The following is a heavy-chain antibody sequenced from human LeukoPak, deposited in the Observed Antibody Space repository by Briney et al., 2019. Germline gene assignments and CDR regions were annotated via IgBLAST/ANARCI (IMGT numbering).Heavy chain of an antibody. D-gene: IGHD3-3*01. V-gene: IGHV4-59*12. CDR3: AKDWSIFGARDWFDP. Sequence: SETLSLTCTVSGGSISSYYWSWIRQPPGKGLEWIGCIYYSGSTDYNPSLKSRVTISVDTSKNQFSLNLTSVTAADTAVYYCAKDWSIFGARDWFDPWGQGTLVTVSS. CDR2: IYYSGST. J-gene: IGHJ5*02. CDR1: GGSISSYY.